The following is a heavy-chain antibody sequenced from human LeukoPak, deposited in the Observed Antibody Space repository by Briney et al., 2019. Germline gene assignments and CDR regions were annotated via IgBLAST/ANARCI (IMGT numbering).Heavy chain of an antibody. D-gene: IGHD1-26*01. J-gene: IGHJ4*02. CDR3: AKDPPMYSGSYFDY. V-gene: IGHV3-30*02. CDR2: IRYDGSNK. Sequence: GGSLRLSCAASGFTFSSYGMHWVRQAPGKGLEWVAFIRYDGSNKYYADSVKGRFTISRDNSKNTLYPQMNSLRAEDTAVYYCAKDPPMYSGSYFDYWGQGTLGTVSS. CDR1: GFTFSSYG.